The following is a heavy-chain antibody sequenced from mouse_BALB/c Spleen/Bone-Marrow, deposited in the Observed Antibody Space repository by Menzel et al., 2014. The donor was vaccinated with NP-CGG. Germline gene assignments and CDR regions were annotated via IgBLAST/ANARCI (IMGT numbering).Heavy chain of an antibody. CDR1: GYTFTSFW. V-gene: IGHV1-5*01. J-gene: IGHJ1*01. Sequence: EVQLQQSGTVLARPGASVKMSCMASGYTFTSFWMHWVKQRPGQGLEWIGAVYPGNNDTNYNQNFKGKAKLTAVTSTSTAYMEFSSLTNEDSAVYYCTRYFYGGRDWYFDVWGAGTTVTVSS. CDR3: TRYFYGGRDWYFDV. CDR2: VYPGNNDT. D-gene: IGHD1-1*01.